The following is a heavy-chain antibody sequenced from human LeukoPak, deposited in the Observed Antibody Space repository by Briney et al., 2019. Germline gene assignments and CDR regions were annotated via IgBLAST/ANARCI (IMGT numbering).Heavy chain of an antibody. J-gene: IGHJ6*03. CDR1: GFTFSDYG. CDR3: ARADYYFYMDV. Sequence: GGSLRLSCAASGFTFSDYGIHWVRQAPGKGLEWVAFIRYDATIKYYADSVKGRFTISRDNSKNTLYFQMNSLRPEDTAAYYCARADYYFYMDVWGKGTTVTVSS. CDR2: IRYDATIK. V-gene: IGHV3-30*02.